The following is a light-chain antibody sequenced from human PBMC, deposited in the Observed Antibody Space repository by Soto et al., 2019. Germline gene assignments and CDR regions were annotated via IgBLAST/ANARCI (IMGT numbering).Light chain of an antibody. CDR3: QQYNTYSYT. Sequence: DIQMTQSPSTLSASVGDRVTITCRASQSISNWLAWYQQRPGKAPKLLIYDASTLEGWVPSRFSGSGSGTEFTLTISGLRPDDFATYYCQQYNTYSYTFGQGTKLEIK. CDR1: QSISNW. V-gene: IGKV1-5*01. CDR2: DAS. J-gene: IGKJ2*01.